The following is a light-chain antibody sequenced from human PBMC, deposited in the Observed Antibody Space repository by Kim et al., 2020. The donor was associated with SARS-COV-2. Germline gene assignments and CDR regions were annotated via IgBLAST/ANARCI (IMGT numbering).Light chain of an antibody. V-gene: IGLV2-11*01. CDR3: CSYAGSYTLV. CDR1: SSDVGGYNY. J-gene: IGLJ3*02. CDR2: DVS. Sequence: GQSVTISCTGTSSDVGGYNYVSWYQQHPSKAPKLMIYDVSKRPSGVPDRFSGSKSGNTASLTISGLQAEDEADYYCCSYAGSYTLVFGGGTKLTVL.